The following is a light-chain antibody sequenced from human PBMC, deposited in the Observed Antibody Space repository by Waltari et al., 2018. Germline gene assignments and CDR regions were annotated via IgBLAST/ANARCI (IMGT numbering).Light chain of an antibody. V-gene: IGLV1-44*01. CDR2: NNN. CDR3: AGWDGSLNGYV. J-gene: IGLJ1*01. Sequence: QSVLTQPPSASGTPGQRVTISCSGSSSNIGSSYVNWYQQPPGTAPKLPIYNNNQRPSGVPDRFSGSKYGTSAFLAISGLQSEDEADYYCAGWDGSLNGYVFGAATKVTVL. CDR1: SSNIGSSY.